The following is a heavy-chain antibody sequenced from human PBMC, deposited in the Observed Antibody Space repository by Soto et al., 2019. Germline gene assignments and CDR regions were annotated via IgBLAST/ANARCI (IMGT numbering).Heavy chain of an antibody. CDR3: ARESEDLTSNFDY. CDR2: ISSTTNYI. J-gene: IGHJ4*02. CDR1: GFTFSNYG. V-gene: IGHV3-21*06. Sequence: GGSLRLSCAASGFTFSNYGMNWVRQAPGKGLEWALSISSTTNYIYSGDSMKGRFTISRDNAKNSLYLEMNSLRAEDTAVYYCARESEDLTSNFDYWGQGTLVTVSS.